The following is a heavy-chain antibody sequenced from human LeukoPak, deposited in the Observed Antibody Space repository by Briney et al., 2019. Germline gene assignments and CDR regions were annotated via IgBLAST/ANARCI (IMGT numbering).Heavy chain of an antibody. V-gene: IGHV4-34*01. CDR2: INHSGST. Sequence: SETLSLTCAVYGGSFSGYYWSWIRQPPGKGLEWIGEINHSGSTNYNPSLKSRVTISVDTSRNQFSLKLSSVTAADTAVYYCARDPSLRVTLDYWGQGTLVTVSS. CDR1: GGSFSGYY. D-gene: IGHD5/OR15-5a*01. CDR3: ARDPSLRVTLDY. J-gene: IGHJ4*02.